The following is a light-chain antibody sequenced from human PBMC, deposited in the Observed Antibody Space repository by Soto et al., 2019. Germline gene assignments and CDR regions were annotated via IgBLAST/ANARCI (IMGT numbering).Light chain of an antibody. CDR3: GAWDSSLSVVV. CDR2: DSD. V-gene: IGLV1-51*01. Sequence: QSVLTQPPSVSAAPGQKVTISCSGSSANIGNNYVSWYQQLPGTAPKLVMYDSDKRPSEIPDRFSASKSGTSATLDITGLQTGDEADYYCGAWDSSLSVVVFGGGTQLTVL. CDR1: SANIGNNY. J-gene: IGLJ2*01.